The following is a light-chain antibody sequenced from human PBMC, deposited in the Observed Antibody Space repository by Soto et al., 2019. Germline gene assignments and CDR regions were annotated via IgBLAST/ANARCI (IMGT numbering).Light chain of an antibody. V-gene: IGKV3-15*01. CDR2: GAS. CDR1: QSVSSN. J-gene: IGKJ4*01. CDR3: QQRRNWPLT. Sequence: EIVMTQSPATLSVSPGERATLSCRASQSVSSNLAWYQQKPGQAPRLLIYGASTRATGIPARFSGSGSGTDFTLTISSLEPEDVAIYYCQQRRNWPLTFGGGTKVEIK.